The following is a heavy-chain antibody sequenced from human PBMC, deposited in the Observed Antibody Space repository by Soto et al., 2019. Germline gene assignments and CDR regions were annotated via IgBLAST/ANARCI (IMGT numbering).Heavy chain of an antibody. CDR3: ATTKITNFDD. CDR1: GFTFSKYA. J-gene: IGHJ4*02. CDR2: ISGSGDST. Sequence: GGSLRLSCAASGFTFSKYAMSWVRQAPGKGLEWVASISGSGDSTYYADSVKGRFTISRDTSKNTLYLQMNSLRAEDTAVYSCATTKITNFDDWGQGAPVTVSS. D-gene: IGHD4-4*01. V-gene: IGHV3-23*01.